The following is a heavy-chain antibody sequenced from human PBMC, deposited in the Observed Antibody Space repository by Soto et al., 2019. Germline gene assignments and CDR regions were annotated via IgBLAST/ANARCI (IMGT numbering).Heavy chain of an antibody. J-gene: IGHJ6*03. V-gene: IGHV3-23*01. CDR3: ARDGAYSSSWFYYYYYYMDV. Sequence: EVQVLESGGGLVQPGGSLRLSCAASGFTFSSYAMSWVRQAPGKGLEWVSSISGSGGNTYYSESVKGRFTMSRDNSKKTLDLQMNSLSPEDTATYYCARDGAYSSSWFYYYYYYMDVWGKGTTVTVSS. CDR2: ISGSGGNT. CDR1: GFTFSSYA. D-gene: IGHD6-13*01.